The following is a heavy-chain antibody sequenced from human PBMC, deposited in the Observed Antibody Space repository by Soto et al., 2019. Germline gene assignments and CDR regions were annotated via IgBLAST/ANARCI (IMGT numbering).Heavy chain of an antibody. CDR1: RFTFSSYT. CDR3: ARDARSSIAAAGDFDY. D-gene: IGHD6-13*01. CDR2: ISYDGQNV. J-gene: IGHJ4*02. V-gene: IGHV3-30*04. Sequence: GGSLRLSCAASRFTFSSYTMHWVRQAPGKGLEWVAAISYDGQNVYYAESVKGRFTISRENSKNVLFLQMNSLRAEDTAVYYCARDARSSIAAAGDFDYWGQGTLVTVSS.